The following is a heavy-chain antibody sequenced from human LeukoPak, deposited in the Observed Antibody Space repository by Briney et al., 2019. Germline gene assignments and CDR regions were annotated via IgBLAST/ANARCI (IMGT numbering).Heavy chain of an antibody. V-gene: IGHV5-51*01. CDR2: IYPGDSDT. CDR3: ARLRFIRNYYYFDY. CDR1: GYSFTSYW. D-gene: IGHD1-7*01. Sequence: PGGSLRLSCKGSGYSFTSYWIGWVRQMPGKGLEWMGIIYPGDSDTRYSPSFQGQVTISADKSISTAYLQWSSLKASDTAMYYCARLRFIRNYYYFDYWGQGTLVTVSS. J-gene: IGHJ4*02.